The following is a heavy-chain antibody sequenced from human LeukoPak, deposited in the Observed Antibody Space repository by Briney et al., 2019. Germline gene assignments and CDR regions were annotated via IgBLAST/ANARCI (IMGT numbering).Heavy chain of an antibody. Sequence: ASVKVSCKASGYTFTSYYMHWVRQAPGQGLEWMGINNPSGGSTSYAQKFQGRVTMTRDTSTSTVYMELSSLRSEDTAVYYCARGNINDYGDSSALDYWGQGTLVTVSS. D-gene: IGHD4-17*01. J-gene: IGHJ4*02. CDR2: NNPSGGST. CDR3: ARGNINDYGDSSALDY. CDR1: GYTFTSYY. V-gene: IGHV1-46*01.